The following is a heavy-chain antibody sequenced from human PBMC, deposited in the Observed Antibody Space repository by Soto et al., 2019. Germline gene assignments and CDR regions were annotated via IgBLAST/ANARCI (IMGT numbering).Heavy chain of an antibody. V-gene: IGHV3-23*01. CDR3: ADSSTYGISTVGGYGMDV. D-gene: IGHD3-9*01. Sequence: EVQLLESGGGLVQPGGSLRPACAASGFTFSSYAMSWVRQAPGKGLEWVSAISGRGGSTSYADSVKGWFTISRDNSKNTLQLQMSRLRAEDTAVYYCADSSTYGISTVGGYGMDVWGHGPTVTVSS. CDR2: ISGRGGST. J-gene: IGHJ6*02. CDR1: GFTFSSYA.